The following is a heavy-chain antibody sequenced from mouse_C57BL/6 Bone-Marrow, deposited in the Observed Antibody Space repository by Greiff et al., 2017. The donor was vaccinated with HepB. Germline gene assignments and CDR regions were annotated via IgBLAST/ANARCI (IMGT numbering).Heavy chain of an antibody. D-gene: IGHD1-1*01. CDR1: GYTFTNNW. V-gene: IGHV1-55*01. CDR3: ARDYGSSWGALDY. J-gene: IGHJ4*01. CDR2: VFPGSGGS. Sequence: QVQLQQPGAELVKPGASVKMSCRASGYTFTNNWITWVRQRPGQGLEWIGDVFPGSGGSNNNEKFKRRATLTVDTSSSTAYMQLSSLTSEDSAVYYCARDYGSSWGALDYWGQGTSVTVSS.